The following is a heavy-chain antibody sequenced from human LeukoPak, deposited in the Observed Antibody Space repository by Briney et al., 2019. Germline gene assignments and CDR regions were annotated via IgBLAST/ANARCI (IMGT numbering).Heavy chain of an antibody. CDR1: GFTFSNYA. CDR2: IRQDGGEI. J-gene: IGHJ4*02. CDR3: AKDLRAVAGPFDC. Sequence: PGGSLRLSCAASGFTFSNYAMHWVRQAPGKGLEWVANIRQDGGEIYYVDSVKGRFTISRDNAKNSLYLQMNSLRAEDTAVYYCAKDLRAVAGPFDCWGQGTLVTVSS. D-gene: IGHD6-19*01. V-gene: IGHV3-7*01.